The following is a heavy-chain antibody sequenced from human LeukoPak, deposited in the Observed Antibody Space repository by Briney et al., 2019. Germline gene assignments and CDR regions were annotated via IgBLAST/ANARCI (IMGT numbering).Heavy chain of an antibody. D-gene: IGHD4-17*01. CDR3: ARVAPDYGNYFDY. CDR2: IYYSGST. J-gene: IGHJ4*02. CDR1: GGSISSYY. Sequence: SETLSLTCTVSGGSISSYYWSWIRQPPGKGLEWIGYIYYSGSTNYNPSLKSRVTISVDTSKNQFSLKLSSVTAADTAVYYCARVAPDYGNYFDYWGQGTLVTVSS. V-gene: IGHV4-59*12.